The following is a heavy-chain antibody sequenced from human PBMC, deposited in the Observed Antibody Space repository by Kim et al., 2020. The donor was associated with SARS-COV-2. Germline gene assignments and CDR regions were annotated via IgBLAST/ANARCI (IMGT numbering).Heavy chain of an antibody. CDR1: GGSFSGYY. Sequence: SETLSLTCAVYGGSFSGYYWSWIRRPPGKGLEWIGEINHSGSTNYNPSLKSRVTISVDTSKNQFSLKLSSVTAADTAVYYCARGGGYVSRDGMDVWGQGTTVTVSS. D-gene: IGHD5-12*01. CDR2: INHSGST. V-gene: IGHV4-34*01. CDR3: ARGGGYVSRDGMDV. J-gene: IGHJ6*02.